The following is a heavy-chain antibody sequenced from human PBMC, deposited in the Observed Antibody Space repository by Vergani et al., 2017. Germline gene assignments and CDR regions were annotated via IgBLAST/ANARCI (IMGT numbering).Heavy chain of an antibody. D-gene: IGHD3-3*01. J-gene: IGHJ3*02. CDR1: GFTFSSYA. CDR2: ISGSGGST. V-gene: IGHV3-23*01. Sequence: EVQLLESGGGLVQPGGSLRLSCAASGFTFSSYAMSWVRQAPGKGLEWVSAISGSGGSTYYADSVKGRFTISRDNAKNSLYLQMNSLRAEDTAVYYCARSLARTIFGVVIGGAFDIWGQGTMVTVSS. CDR3: ARSLARTIFGVVIGGAFDI.